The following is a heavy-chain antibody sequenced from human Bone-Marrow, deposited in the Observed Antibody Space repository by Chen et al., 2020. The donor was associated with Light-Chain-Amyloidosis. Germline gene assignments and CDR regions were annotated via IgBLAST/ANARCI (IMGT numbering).Heavy chain of an antibody. V-gene: IGHV3-7*05. CDR3: TTEYLGAYDY. D-gene: IGHD3-16*01. J-gene: IGHJ4*02. CDR1: GISFSNNW. CDR2: VQGDGSDK. Sequence: EVQLVESGGGLVQPGECLRLSCAASGISFSNNWMSWVRQAPGKGLEWVANVQGDGSDKYYVDSVKGRFTISRDNAKNSLYLQMNSLRAEDTAVYYCTTEYLGAYDYWGQGTLLTVSS.